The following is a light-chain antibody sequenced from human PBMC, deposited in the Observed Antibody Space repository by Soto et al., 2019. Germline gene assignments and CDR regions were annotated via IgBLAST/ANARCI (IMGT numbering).Light chain of an antibody. CDR3: QHLNISLPIT. CDR2: AAS. V-gene: IGKV1-9*01. J-gene: IGKJ5*01. CDR1: QGISSY. Sequence: IQLTQSPSSLSASVGDRVTITCRASQGISSYLAWYQQKPGKAPKLLIYAASTLQSGVPSRFRGRGSGKDFPLPLSTLHLEVFEIFSCQHLNISLPITSGQGTRLDIK.